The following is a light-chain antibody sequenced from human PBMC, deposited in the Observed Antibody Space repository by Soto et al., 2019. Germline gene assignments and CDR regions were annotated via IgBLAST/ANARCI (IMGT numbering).Light chain of an antibody. Sequence: QAVVTQPPSVSGAPGQRVSISCTGTSSNIGAGYDVHWYQHLPGTAPKLLIFGDINRPSGVPDRFSGSKSGTSASLAITGLQAEDEADYYCQSYDSSLSISVFGGGTQLTVL. CDR1: SSNIGAGYD. CDR2: GDI. V-gene: IGLV1-40*01. J-gene: IGLJ7*01. CDR3: QSYDSSLSISV.